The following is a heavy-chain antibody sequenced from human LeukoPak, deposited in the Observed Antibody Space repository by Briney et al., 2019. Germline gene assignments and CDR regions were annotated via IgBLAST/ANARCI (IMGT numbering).Heavy chain of an antibody. CDR3: ARAEVDDYSNIPYYFDY. Sequence: KSSETLSLTCAVYGGSFSGYYWSWIRQPPGEGLEWIGEINHSGSTNYNPSLKSRVTISVDTSKNQFSLKLSSVTAADTAVYYCARAEVDDYSNIPYYFDYWGQGTLVTVSS. D-gene: IGHD4-11*01. CDR1: GGSFSGYY. V-gene: IGHV4-34*01. J-gene: IGHJ4*02. CDR2: INHSGST.